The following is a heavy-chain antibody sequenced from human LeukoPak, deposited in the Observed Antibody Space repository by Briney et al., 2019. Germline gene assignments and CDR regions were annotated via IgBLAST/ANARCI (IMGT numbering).Heavy chain of an antibody. V-gene: IGHV4-59*01. CDR2: IYYSGSS. CDR1: GGSISNYY. J-gene: IGHJ4*02. D-gene: IGHD6-13*01. Sequence: SETLSLTCSVSGGSISNYYWNWIRQPPGRGLEWIGYIYYSGSSNYNSSLKSRVTISVDTSKNQFSLRLNSVTAADTAVYYCARGEIAPPDSWGQGTLVTVSS. CDR3: ARGEIAPPDS.